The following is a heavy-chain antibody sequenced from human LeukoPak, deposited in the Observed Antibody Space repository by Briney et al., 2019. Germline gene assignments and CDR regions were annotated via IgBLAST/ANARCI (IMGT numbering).Heavy chain of an antibody. J-gene: IGHJ4*02. V-gene: IGHV3-30*04. D-gene: IGHD2-2*02. CDR1: GFTFSSHA. Sequence: GGSLRLSCAASGFTFSSHAMHWVRQAPGKGLEWLAIISSDGSTKTYAKSVKGRFTISRDSSKNSVYLQLNGLSADDTAVYYCARARACGPSCYIVDYWGQGTLVTVS. CDR3: ARARACGPSCYIVDY. CDR2: ISSDGSTK.